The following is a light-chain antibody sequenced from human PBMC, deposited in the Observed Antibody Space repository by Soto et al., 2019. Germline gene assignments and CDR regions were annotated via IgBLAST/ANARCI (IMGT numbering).Light chain of an antibody. Sequence: DIQLIQTPSSLSASAGDRVNITCRASQSVRRHLNWYQYKTGTAPKVLIYAASSLHSVVPSRFTGSASGTDFTLTISILQPEDSATCYCQQSYSHPLTFGGGTRFEF. V-gene: IGKV1-39*01. CDR3: QQSYSHPLT. CDR2: AAS. CDR1: QSVRRH. J-gene: IGKJ4*01.